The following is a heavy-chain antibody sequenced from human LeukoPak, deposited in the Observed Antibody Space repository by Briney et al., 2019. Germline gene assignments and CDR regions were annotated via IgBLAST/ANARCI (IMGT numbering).Heavy chain of an antibody. D-gene: IGHD3-9*01. CDR3: ARGVGYDILIPVYGMDV. J-gene: IGHJ6*02. Sequence: ASVKVSCKASGYTFTGYYMHWVRQAPGQGLEWMGWINPNSGGTNYAQKFQGWVTMTRDTSISTAYMELSRLRSDDTAVYYCARGVGYDILIPVYGMDVWGQGTTVTVSS. V-gene: IGHV1-2*04. CDR2: INPNSGGT. CDR1: GYTFTGYY.